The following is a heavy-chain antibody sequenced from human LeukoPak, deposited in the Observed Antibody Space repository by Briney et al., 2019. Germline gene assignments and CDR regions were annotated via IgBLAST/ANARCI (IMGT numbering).Heavy chain of an antibody. CDR1: GNSGTNYY. J-gene: IGHJ4*02. CDR2: ILQGGVT. Sequence: PSETLSLTCTVSGNSGTNYYWNWVRQPPGKGLEWIGEILQGGVTNYNSSLKSRVTMSMDTSKNQFHLDLTSVTAADAGQYFCARGGRGTYMRHWGQGILVTVSS. CDR3: ARGGRGTYMRH. D-gene: IGHD1-26*01. V-gene: IGHV4-34*01.